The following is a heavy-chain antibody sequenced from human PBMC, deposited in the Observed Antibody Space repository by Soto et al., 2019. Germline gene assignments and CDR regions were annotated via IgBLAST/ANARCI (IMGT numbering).Heavy chain of an antibody. CDR2: ISGSGGST. V-gene: IGHV3-23*01. Sequence: SPRLSCSASWFTFCSHALSWVRHAPGEGGGWVSAISGSGGSTYYADSVKGRFTISRDNSKNTLYLQMNSLRAEDTAVYYCAKDRAPYYYDSSGYYYDDHWGQGTLVTVSS. D-gene: IGHD3-22*01. CDR3: AKDRAPYYYDSSGYYYDDH. CDR1: WFTFCSHA. J-gene: IGHJ4*02.